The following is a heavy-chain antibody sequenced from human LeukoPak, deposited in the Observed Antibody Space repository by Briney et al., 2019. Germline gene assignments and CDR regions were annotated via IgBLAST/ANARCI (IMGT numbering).Heavy chain of an antibody. D-gene: IGHD3-22*01. CDR1: GFTFSNYA. Sequence: PGGSLRLSCAASGFTFSNYAMSWVRQAPGKGLEWVSGINVSGGSTFYADSVRGRFTISRDNSKNTLYLQMNSLRAEDTAVYYCAKSIPIDYYDSSGDNAFDIWGQGTMVTVSS. V-gene: IGHV3-23*01. CDR3: AKSIPIDYYDSSGDNAFDI. CDR2: INVSGGST. J-gene: IGHJ3*02.